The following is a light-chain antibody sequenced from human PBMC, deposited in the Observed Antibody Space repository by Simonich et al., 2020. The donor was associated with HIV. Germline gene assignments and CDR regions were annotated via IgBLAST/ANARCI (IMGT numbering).Light chain of an antibody. CDR1: SSNIGANYD. Sequence: QSVLTQPPSVSGAPGQRVTISCTGSSSNIGANYDVHWSQQVPGTDPKVLLFGDSNRPSGVPDRFSGSKSDTSASLAITGLQAEDEADYYCQSYDNSLSAWVFGGGTKLTVL. CDR2: GDS. V-gene: IGLV1-40*01. J-gene: IGLJ3*02. CDR3: QSYDNSLSAWV.